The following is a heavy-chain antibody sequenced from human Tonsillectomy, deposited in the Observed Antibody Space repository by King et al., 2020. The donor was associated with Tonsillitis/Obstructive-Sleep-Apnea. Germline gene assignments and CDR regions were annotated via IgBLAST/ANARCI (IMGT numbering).Heavy chain of an antibody. D-gene: IGHD3-3*01. CDR2: INHSGST. Sequence: VQLQQWGAGLLKPSETLSLTCAVYGGSFSGYYWSWIRQPPGKGLEWVGEINHSGSTNYNPSLKSRGTISVDTSKNQVSLKLSSVTAADTAVYYCARGLRKMGRLGFDYWGQGTLVTVSS. J-gene: IGHJ4*02. CDR1: GGSFSGYY. V-gene: IGHV4-34*01. CDR3: ARGLRKMGRLGFDY.